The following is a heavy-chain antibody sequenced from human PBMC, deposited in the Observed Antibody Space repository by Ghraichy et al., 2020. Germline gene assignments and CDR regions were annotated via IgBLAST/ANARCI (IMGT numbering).Heavy chain of an antibody. CDR2: IFYSGST. V-gene: IGHV4-59*01. CDR3: ARGISYGNFFDY. J-gene: IGHJ4*02. Sequence: SETLSLTCTVSSGSISSYYWSWIRQPPGKGLEFIGYIFYSGSTNYNPSLMSRVTISIDTSKNQFSLKLRSVTAADSALYYCARGISYGNFFDYWGQGTLVTVSS. D-gene: IGHD5-18*01. CDR1: SGSISSYY.